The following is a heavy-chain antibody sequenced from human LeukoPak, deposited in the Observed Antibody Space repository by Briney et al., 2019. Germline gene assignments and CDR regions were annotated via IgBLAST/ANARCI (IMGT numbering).Heavy chain of an antibody. CDR2: ISWDSGDI. Sequence: GRSLRLSCAASGFTFDDYAMHWVRQTPGKGLEWVSGISWDSGDIGYADSVKGRFTISRDNAKNSLYLQMNSLRAEDTALYYCAKDLGTHYSSSWPFDYWGQGTLVTVAS. J-gene: IGHJ4*02. D-gene: IGHD6-13*01. CDR3: AKDLGTHYSSSWPFDY. V-gene: IGHV3-9*01. CDR1: GFTFDDYA.